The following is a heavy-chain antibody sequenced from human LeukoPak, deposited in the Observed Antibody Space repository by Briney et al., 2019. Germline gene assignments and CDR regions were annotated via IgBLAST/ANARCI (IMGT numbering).Heavy chain of an antibody. J-gene: IGHJ4*02. CDR1: GYTFTGYY. Sequence: ASVKVSCEASGYTFTGYYMHWVRQAPGQGVGCMGWINPNSGGTKYTRKFQGRVTMTRDTSNSTAYMELSRLRSDDTAVYDCARGRDPTVASDYWGQGTLVTVSS. V-gene: IGHV1-2*02. D-gene: IGHD4-23*01. CDR3: ARGRDPTVASDY. CDR2: INPNSGGT.